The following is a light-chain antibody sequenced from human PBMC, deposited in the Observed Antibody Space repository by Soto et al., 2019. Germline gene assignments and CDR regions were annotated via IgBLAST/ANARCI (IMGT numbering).Light chain of an antibody. J-gene: IGLJ1*01. CDR1: SDINVGPYR. Sequence: QLVLTQPSSLSASPGASASLTCTLRSDINVGPYRIYWYQQKPGSRPQHLLTYKSDSDKQQGSGVPSRFSGSKDASANAAILLISGLQSEDEADYYCSSYTSSSTYVFGTGTKLTVL. CDR3: SSYTSSSTYV. V-gene: IGLV5-45*03. CDR2: YKSDSDK.